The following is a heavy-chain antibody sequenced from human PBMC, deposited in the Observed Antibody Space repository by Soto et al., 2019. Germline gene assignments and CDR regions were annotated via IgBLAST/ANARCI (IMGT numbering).Heavy chain of an antibody. Sequence: QLQLQEAGPGLVKPSDTLSLTCGVTGASISRGGFHWGWIRQPPGQGLEWIGRLYSGSTYYNPSLTSRGTIAADTSKNEFSLRLTSVTAADTAVYYCARRGSGHTFDYWGQGTLVTVSS. CDR1: GASISRGGFH. V-gene: IGHV4-39*01. CDR2: LYSGST. D-gene: IGHD3-10*01. CDR3: ARRGSGHTFDY. J-gene: IGHJ4*02.